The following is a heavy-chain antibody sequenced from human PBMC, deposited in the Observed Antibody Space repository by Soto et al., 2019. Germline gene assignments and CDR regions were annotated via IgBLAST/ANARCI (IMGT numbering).Heavy chain of an antibody. Sequence: QVQLQESGPGLVKSSETLSLTCTVSGASSSSYYWSWLRQPPGKGLEWIGYMNDFGRTIYNPSLKSRVTISFDTSKSQLSLKLTSVIAADTAVYYCARSFCRDAVRCNWFDPRGQGTLVTVSS. CDR1: GASSSSYY. J-gene: IGHJ5*02. V-gene: IGHV4-59*01. CDR3: ARSFCRDAVRCNWFDP. CDR2: MNDFGRT. D-gene: IGHD2-8*01.